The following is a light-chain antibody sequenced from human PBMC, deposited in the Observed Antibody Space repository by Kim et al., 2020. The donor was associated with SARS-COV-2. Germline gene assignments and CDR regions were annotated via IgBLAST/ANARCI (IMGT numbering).Light chain of an antibody. CDR2: GVS. Sequence: EIVLTQSPDTLSVSPGERATLSCRASQSVSSKLVWYQQKPGQPPRLLLYGVSTRATGVPARFSGSGSGTDFTLVISGLQSEDFATYYCQHHDDWPRLTFGQGTKVDIK. J-gene: IGKJ1*01. V-gene: IGKV3-15*01. CDR3: QHHDDWPRLT. CDR1: QSVSSK.